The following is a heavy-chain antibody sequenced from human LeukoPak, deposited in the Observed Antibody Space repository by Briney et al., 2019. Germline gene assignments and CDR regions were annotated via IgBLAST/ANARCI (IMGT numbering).Heavy chain of an antibody. D-gene: IGHD5-12*01. Sequence: SETLSPTCAVYGGSFSGYYWSWIRQPPGKGLEWIGEINHSGSTNYNPSLKSRVTISVDTSKNQFSLKLSSVTAADTAVYYCARVRGDGYNSDDDAFDIWGQGTMVTVSS. CDR2: INHSGST. CDR3: ARVRGDGYNSDDDAFDI. J-gene: IGHJ3*02. V-gene: IGHV4-34*01. CDR1: GGSFSGYY.